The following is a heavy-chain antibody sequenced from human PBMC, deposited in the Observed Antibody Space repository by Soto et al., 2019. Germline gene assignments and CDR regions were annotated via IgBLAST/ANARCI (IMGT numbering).Heavy chain of an antibody. Sequence: GGSLRLSCAASGFTFSDYAMSWVRQAPGKGLEWVSGISASGGGTYYADSVKGRFTISRDNSKNTLYLQMNSLRAEDTAVYYCAKGGCSSTSCYGKTLYYYYYYMDVWGKGTTVTVSS. V-gene: IGHV3-23*01. D-gene: IGHD2-2*01. CDR2: ISASGGGT. CDR3: AKGGCSSTSCYGKTLYYYYYYMDV. J-gene: IGHJ6*03. CDR1: GFTFSDYA.